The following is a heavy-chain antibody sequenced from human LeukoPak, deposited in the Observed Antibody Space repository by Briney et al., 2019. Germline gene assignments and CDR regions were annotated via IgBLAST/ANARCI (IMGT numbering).Heavy chain of an antibody. J-gene: IGHJ4*02. CDR2: IGSNGDGI. V-gene: IGHV3-64*01. D-gene: IGHD6-19*01. Sequence: PGGSLRLSCAASGFSFSSYPMHWVRQAPGKGLEYVSVIGSNGDGIYYANSVKGRFTISRDNAKNSLYLQMNSLRAEDTAVYYCARVGRFKWGDIAVAGFDYWGQGTLVTVSS. CDR3: ARVGRFKWGDIAVAGFDY. CDR1: GFSFSSYP.